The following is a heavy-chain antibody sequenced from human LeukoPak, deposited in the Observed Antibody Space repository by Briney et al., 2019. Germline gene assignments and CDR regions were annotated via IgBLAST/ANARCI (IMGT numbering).Heavy chain of an antibody. CDR3: ARRTVATTGVDY. Sequence: SETLSLTCTVSGGSISSYYWSWIRQPPGKGLDWIGSIYFSGSTYYNPSLNSRVTISVDTSKNQFSLKLISVTAADTALYYCARRTVATTGVDYWGQGSLVTVSS. D-gene: IGHD5-12*01. CDR2: IYFSGST. CDR1: GGSISSYY. V-gene: IGHV4-39*01. J-gene: IGHJ4*02.